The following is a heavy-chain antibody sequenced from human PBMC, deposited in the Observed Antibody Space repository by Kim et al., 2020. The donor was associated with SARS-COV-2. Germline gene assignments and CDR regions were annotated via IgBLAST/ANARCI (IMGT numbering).Heavy chain of an antibody. CDR1: GGSISSYY. J-gene: IGHJ6*02. V-gene: IGHV4-4*07. CDR3: AGAVGATFSVVYYYYGMDV. CDR2: IYTSGST. Sequence: SETLSLTCTVSGGSISSYYWSWIRQPAGKGLEWIGRIYTSGSTNYNPSLKSRVTMSVDTSKNQFSLKLSSVTAADTAVYYCAGAVGATFSVVYYYYGMDVWGQGTTVTVSS. D-gene: IGHD1-26*01.